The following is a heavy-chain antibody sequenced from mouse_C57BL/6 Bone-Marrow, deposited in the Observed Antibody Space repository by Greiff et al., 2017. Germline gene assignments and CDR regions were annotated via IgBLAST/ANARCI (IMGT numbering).Heavy chain of an antibody. D-gene: IGHD2-5*01. CDR2: INPNSGST. J-gene: IGHJ4*01. CDR1: GYTFTSYW. CDR3: ARSGGLYSNYNYAMDY. Sequence: QVQLQQPGAELVKPGASVKLSCKASGYTFTSYWMHWVKQRPGQGLEWIGMINPNSGSTNYNEKFKSKATLTVDKSSSTAYMQLSSLTSEDSAVYYCARSGGLYSNYNYAMDYWGQGTSVTVSS. V-gene: IGHV1-64*01.